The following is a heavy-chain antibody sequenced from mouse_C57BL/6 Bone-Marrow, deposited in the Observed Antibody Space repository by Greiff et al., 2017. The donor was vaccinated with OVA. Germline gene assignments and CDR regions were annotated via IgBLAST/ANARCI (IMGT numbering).Heavy chain of an antibody. V-gene: IGHV14-4*01. CDR2: IDPENGDT. J-gene: IGHJ4*01. D-gene: IGHD2-4*01. Sequence: VQLKQSGAELVRPGASVKLSCTASGFNIKDDYMHWVKQRPEQGLEWIGWIDPENGDTEYASKFQGKATITADTSSNTAYLQLSSLTSEDTAVYYCTTFDYDYYYAMDYWGQGTSVTVSS. CDR1: GFNIKDDY. CDR3: TTFDYDYYYAMDY.